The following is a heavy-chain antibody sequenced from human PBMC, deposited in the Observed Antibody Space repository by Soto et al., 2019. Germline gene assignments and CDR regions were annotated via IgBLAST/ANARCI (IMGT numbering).Heavy chain of an antibody. Sequence: PGGSLRLSCAASGFTFSSYAMSWVRQAPGKGLEWVSAISGSGGSTYYADSVKGRFTISRDNSKNTLYLQMNSLRAEDTAVYYYAKGVDGSGGWYEVYYFDYWGQGTLVTVSS. CDR3: AKGVDGSGGWYEVYYFDY. V-gene: IGHV3-23*01. CDR1: GFTFSSYA. D-gene: IGHD6-19*01. CDR2: ISGSGGST. J-gene: IGHJ4*02.